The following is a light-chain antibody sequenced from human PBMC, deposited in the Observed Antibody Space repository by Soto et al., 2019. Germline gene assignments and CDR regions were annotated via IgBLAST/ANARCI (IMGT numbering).Light chain of an antibody. Sequence: QSALTQPHSASGYPGQSVTISCTGTSGDVGYYNFVSWYQQHPGKPPKLMIYEVTKRPSGVPDRFSGSKSGNTASLTVSGLQAEDEADYYCSSYAGYNSVVFGGGTKLTVL. V-gene: IGLV2-8*01. CDR1: SGDVGYYNF. CDR3: SSYAGYNSVV. J-gene: IGLJ2*01. CDR2: EVT.